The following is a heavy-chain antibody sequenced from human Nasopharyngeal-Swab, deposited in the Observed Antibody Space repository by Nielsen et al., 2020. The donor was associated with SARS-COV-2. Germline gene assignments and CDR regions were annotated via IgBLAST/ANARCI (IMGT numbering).Heavy chain of an antibody. CDR3: ASERWLQSSFDY. V-gene: IGHV3-7*01. Sequence: GESLKISCAASGFTFSSYSMNWVRQAPGKGLEWVANIKQDGSEKYYVDSVKGRFTISRDNAKNSLYLQMNSLRAEDTAVYYCASERWLQSSFDYWGQGTLVTVSS. CDR1: GFTFSSYS. D-gene: IGHD5-24*01. J-gene: IGHJ4*02. CDR2: IKQDGSEK.